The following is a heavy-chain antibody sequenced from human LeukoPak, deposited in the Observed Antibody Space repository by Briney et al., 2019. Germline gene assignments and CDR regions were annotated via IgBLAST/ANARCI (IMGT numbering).Heavy chain of an antibody. V-gene: IGHV4-59*01. J-gene: IGHJ1*01. Sequence: SETLSLTCTVSGGSISSYYWSWIRQPPGKGLEWIGYIYYSGSTNYNPSLKSRVTISVDTSKNQFSLKLSSVTAADTAVYYCASYTAGSRYFQHWGQGTLVTVSS. CDR2: IYYSGST. CDR1: GGSISSYY. CDR3: ASYTAGSRYFQH. D-gene: IGHD3-16*01.